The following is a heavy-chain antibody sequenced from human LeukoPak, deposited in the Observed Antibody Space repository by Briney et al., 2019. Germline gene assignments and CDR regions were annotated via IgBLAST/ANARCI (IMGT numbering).Heavy chain of an antibody. CDR2: INPNSGGT. V-gene: IGHV1-2*02. Sequence: ASVKVSCKASGYTFTGYYMHWVRQAPGQGLEWMGWINPNSGGTNYAQKFQGRVTMTRDTSISTAYMELSRLRSDDTAVYYCAKENYDILTGWRFDYWGQGTLVTVPS. CDR1: GYTFTGYY. CDR3: AKENYDILTGWRFDY. J-gene: IGHJ4*02. D-gene: IGHD3-9*01.